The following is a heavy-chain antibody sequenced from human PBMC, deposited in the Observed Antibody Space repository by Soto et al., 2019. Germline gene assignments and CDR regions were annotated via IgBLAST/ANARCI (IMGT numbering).Heavy chain of an antibody. D-gene: IGHD4-17*01. V-gene: IGHV4-39*01. CDR2: IYYSGST. CDR1: GGSISSSSYY. Sequence: QLQLQESGPGLVKPSETLSLTCTVSGGSISSSSYYWGWIRQPPGKGLEWIGSIYYSGSTYYNPSLKSRVTISVDTSKNQFSLKLSSVTAADTAVYYCASHTTVTTWRVWYFDLWGRGTLVTVSS. CDR3: ASHTTVTTWRVWYFDL. J-gene: IGHJ2*01.